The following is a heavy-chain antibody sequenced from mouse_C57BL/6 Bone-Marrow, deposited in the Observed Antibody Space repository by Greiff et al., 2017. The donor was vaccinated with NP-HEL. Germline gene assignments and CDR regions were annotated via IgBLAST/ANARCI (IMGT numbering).Heavy chain of an antibody. J-gene: IGHJ3*01. Sequence: EVQLLESGGGLVKPGGSLKLSCAASGFTFSSYTMSWVRQTPEKRLEWVATISGGGGNTYYPDSVKGRFTISRDNAKNTLYLQMSSLRSEDTALYYCARDLAWFAYWGQGTLVTVSA. CDR1: GFTFSSYT. CDR2: ISGGGGNT. V-gene: IGHV5-9*01. CDR3: ARDLAWFAY.